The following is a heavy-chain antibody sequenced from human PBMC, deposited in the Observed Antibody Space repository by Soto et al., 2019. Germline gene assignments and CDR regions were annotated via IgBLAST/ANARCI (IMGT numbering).Heavy chain of an antibody. CDR1: GGSISSGGYY. CDR3: ARDRSSGGYSYGYFDY. J-gene: IGHJ4*02. D-gene: IGHD5-18*01. CDR2: IYYSGST. V-gene: IGHV4-31*03. Sequence: QVQLQESGPGLVKPSQTLSLTCTVSGGSISSGGYYWSWIRQHPGKGLEWIGYIYYSGSTYYNPSRKSRVTISVDTSKNQFSLKLSSVTAADTAVYYCARDRSSGGYSYGYFDYWGQGTLVTVSS.